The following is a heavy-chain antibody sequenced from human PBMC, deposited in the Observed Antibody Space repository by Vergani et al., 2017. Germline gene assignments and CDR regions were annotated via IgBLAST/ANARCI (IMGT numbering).Heavy chain of an antibody. CDR3: AKHFRGWGIDY. Sequence: QVQLVESGEAWSSGGSLRLSCATSGFTLSNYDMQWIRQGPGKGLEFVAFIQFDGSNQYYADSVKGRFTLSRDFSKNTLYLQMNSLRTDDTATYYCAKHFRGWGIDYWGQGTQVIVSS. J-gene: IGHJ4*02. CDR2: IQFDGSNQ. V-gene: IGHV3-30*02. CDR1: GFTLSNYD. D-gene: IGHD3-16*01.